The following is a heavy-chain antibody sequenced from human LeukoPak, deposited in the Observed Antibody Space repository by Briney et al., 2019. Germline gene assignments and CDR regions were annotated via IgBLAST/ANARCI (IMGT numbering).Heavy chain of an antibody. CDR1: GFTFSTYG. J-gene: IGHJ4*02. D-gene: IGHD6-13*01. CDR3: AKQGLAAAGTALDS. Sequence: GGSLRLSCAASGFTFSTYGMHWVRQAPGKGLEWVAFIRYDGSNKYYADSVKGRFTISRDNSKNTLYLQMNSLRAEDTAVYYCAKQGLAAAGTALDSWGQGTLVTVPS. CDR2: IRYDGSNK. V-gene: IGHV3-30*02.